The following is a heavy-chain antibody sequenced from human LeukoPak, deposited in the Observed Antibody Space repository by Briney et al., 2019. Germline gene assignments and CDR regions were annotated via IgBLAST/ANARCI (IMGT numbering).Heavy chain of an antibody. Sequence: GGSLRLSCAASGFTVSSNYMSWVRQAPGKGLEWFSVIYSGGSTYYADSVKGRFTISRDNSKNTLYLQMNSLRAEDTAVYYCATRRDGYPGYFDYWGQGTLVTVSS. CDR2: IYSGGST. J-gene: IGHJ4*02. CDR3: ATRRDGYPGYFDY. D-gene: IGHD5-24*01. V-gene: IGHV3-53*01. CDR1: GFTVSSNY.